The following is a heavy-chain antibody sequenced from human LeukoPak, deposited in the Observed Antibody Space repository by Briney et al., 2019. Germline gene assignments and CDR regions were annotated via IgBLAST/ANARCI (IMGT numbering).Heavy chain of an antibody. V-gene: IGHV3-23*01. CDR2: ISGSGSST. J-gene: IGHJ5*02. CDR3: ARATVTHGWFDP. Sequence: PGGTLRLSCAASGFTFTSSGMSWVRQAPGKGLEWVSAISGSGSSTYYADSVKGRFTISRDNSKNAVYLQMNSLRAEDTAVYYCARATVTHGWFDPWGQGTLVTVSS. D-gene: IGHD4-17*01. CDR1: GFTFTSSG.